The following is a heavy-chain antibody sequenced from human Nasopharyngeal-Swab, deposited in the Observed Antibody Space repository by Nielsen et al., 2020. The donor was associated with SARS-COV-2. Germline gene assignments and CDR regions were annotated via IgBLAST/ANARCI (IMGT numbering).Heavy chain of an antibody. D-gene: IGHD3-22*01. CDR3: AKDARRYYYVSLGAFDI. V-gene: IGHV3-23*01. J-gene: IGHJ3*02. Sequence: GESLKISCAASGFTFSSYAMSWVRQAPGKGPEWVSAISGSGGSTYYADSVKGRFTISRDNSKNTLYLQMNSLRAEDTAVYYCAKDARRYYYVSLGAFDIWGQGTMVTVSS. CDR2: ISGSGGST. CDR1: GFTFSSYA.